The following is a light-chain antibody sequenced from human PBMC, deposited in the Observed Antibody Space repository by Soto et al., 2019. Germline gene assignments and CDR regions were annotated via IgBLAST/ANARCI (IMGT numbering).Light chain of an antibody. CDR1: QSVSSTY. CDR2: GTS. V-gene: IGKV3-20*01. Sequence: EIVLTQSPGTLSSSPGERATLSCRASQSVSSTYLAWYQQRPGQAPRLLIYGTSRRASGIPDRFSGSGSGTDVTLIINRLEPEDFAVYFCQHFGNSRWTFGQGTRVEIK. J-gene: IGKJ1*01. CDR3: QHFGNSRWT.